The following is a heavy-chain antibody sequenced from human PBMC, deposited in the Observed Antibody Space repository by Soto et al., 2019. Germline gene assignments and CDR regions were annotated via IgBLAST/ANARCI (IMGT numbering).Heavy chain of an antibody. D-gene: IGHD3-16*02. V-gene: IGHV4-59*06. J-gene: IGHJ3*02. CDR3: ARGQVYYDYVWGSYRPDQIVAFDI. CDR2: IYYSGST. Sequence: PSETLSLTCTVPRGSISSYYWSWIRQPPGKGLEWIGYIYYSGSTYYNPSLKSRVTISVDTSKNQFSLKLSSVTAADTAVYYCARGQVYYDYVWGSYRPDQIVAFDIWGQGTMVTVSS. CDR1: RGSISSYY.